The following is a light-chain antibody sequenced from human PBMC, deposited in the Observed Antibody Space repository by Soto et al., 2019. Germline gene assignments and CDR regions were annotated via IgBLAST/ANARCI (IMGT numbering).Light chain of an antibody. CDR1: RDIRDF. Sequence: EIQMTQSPSSLSVSVGDRVTITCQASRDIRDFLNWYQQKPGKAPKLLIFDASNLEEGVPPRFSGSGSGTDFTFSISSLQPEDFAVYYCQPYNNWPLTFGGGTKV. CDR3: QPYNNWPLT. V-gene: IGKV1-33*01. CDR2: DAS. J-gene: IGKJ4*01.